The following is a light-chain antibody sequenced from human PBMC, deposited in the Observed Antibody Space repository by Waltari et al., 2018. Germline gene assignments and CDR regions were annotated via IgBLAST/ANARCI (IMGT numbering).Light chain of an antibody. CDR1: QSVTSDH. J-gene: IGKJ2*01. V-gene: IGKV3-20*01. CDR3: HQYGSSPVT. Sequence: EVLLTQSPGTLSLSPGERATLSCRASQSVTSDHLAWDQQIPGQAPRLLIYDASRRATGIPDRFSGSGSVTGFTLTISRLEPEDFAVFYCHQYGSSPVTFGQGTKLEIK. CDR2: DAS.